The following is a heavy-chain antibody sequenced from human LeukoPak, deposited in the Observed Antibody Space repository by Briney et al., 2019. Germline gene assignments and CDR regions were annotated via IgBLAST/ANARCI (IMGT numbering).Heavy chain of an antibody. J-gene: IGHJ4*02. CDR3: ATGRRFDY. Sequence: GGSLRLSCAASGFTFSSYAMSWVRQAPGKGLEWVGRVKSKTDGGTTDYAAPVKGRFTISRDDSINTLYLQVNSLNTEDTAVYYCATGRRFDYWGQGTLVTVSS. CDR2: VKSKTDGGTT. CDR1: GFTFSSYA. V-gene: IGHV3-15*01. D-gene: IGHD1-14*01.